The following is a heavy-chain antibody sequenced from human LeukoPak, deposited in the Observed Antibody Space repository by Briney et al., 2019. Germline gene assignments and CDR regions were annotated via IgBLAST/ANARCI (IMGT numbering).Heavy chain of an antibody. V-gene: IGHV5-51*01. Sequence: PGESLEISCRRSGSHFNNHWIGWVRQLPAKGLEWMGLNYHGASDAKCSPSFEGQVTMSVDKSISAAFLQWSSLKASDTAIYDCARGSGSSSWLDPWGQGTLVTVSS. CDR1: GSHFNNHW. CDR2: NYHGASDA. D-gene: IGHD3-10*01. J-gene: IGHJ5*02. CDR3: ARGSGSSSWLDP.